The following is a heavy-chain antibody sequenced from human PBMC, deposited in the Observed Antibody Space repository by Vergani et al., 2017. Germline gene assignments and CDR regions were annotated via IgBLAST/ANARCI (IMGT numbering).Heavy chain of an antibody. CDR3: ACASLGALVCYYYYMDV. CDR1: GGSITSSSYY. V-gene: IGHV4-39*07. J-gene: IGHJ6*03. CDR2: IYISGGA. D-gene: IGHD1-26*01. Sequence: QLHLQESGPGLVKPSETLSLTCTVSGGSITSSSYYWGWIRQPPGKGLEWIGNIYISGGAYYNPSLKGRVTISVDTSKNQFSLWANSVTAAATAVYFGACASLGALVCYYYYMDVWGKGKTVIVSS.